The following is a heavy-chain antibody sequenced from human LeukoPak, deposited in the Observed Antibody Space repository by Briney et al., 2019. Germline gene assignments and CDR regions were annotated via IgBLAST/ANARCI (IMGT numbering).Heavy chain of an antibody. Sequence: LSETLSLTCTVSGGSISSSSYYWGWIRQPPGKGLEWIGSIYYSGSTYYNPSLKSRVTISVDTSKNQFSLKLSSVTAADTAVYYCARDTLTVTRDWGQGTLVTVSS. CDR2: IYYSGST. V-gene: IGHV4-39*07. CDR3: ARDTLTVTRD. J-gene: IGHJ4*02. CDR1: GGSISSSSYY. D-gene: IGHD4-17*01.